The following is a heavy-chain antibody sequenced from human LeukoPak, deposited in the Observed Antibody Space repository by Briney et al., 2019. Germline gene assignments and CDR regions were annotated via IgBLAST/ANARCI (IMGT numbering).Heavy chain of an antibody. CDR2: IYHSGST. Sequence: PSETLSLTCAVSGGSISSSNWWSWVRQPPGKGLEWIGEIYHSGSTNYNPSLKSRVTISVDKSKNQFSLKLGSVTAADTAVYYCARADYGDYGWYFDLWGRGTLVTVSS. CDR1: GGSISSSNW. V-gene: IGHV4-4*02. CDR3: ARADYGDYGWYFDL. D-gene: IGHD4-17*01. J-gene: IGHJ2*01.